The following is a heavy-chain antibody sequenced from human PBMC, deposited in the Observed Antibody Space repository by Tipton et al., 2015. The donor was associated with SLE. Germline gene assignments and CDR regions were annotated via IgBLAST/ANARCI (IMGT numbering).Heavy chain of an antibody. CDR3: ARAAAGDHNYYWYMDV. CDR2: ISAYNGHT. D-gene: IGHD6-25*01. J-gene: IGHJ6*03. V-gene: IGHV1-18*01. CDR1: GYTFINFG. Sequence: QLVQSGAEVRKPGASVKVSCKASGYTFINFGIHWVRQAPGQGLEWMGWISAYNGHTNYAQKVQGRVTMTTDASTSTAYMELRTLKSGDTAVYFWARAAAGDHNYYWYMDVWGKGTTVTVSS.